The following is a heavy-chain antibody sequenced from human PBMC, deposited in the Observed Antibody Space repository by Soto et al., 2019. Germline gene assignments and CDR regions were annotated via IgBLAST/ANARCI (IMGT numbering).Heavy chain of an antibody. Sequence: EVQLVESGGGLIQPGGSLRLSCAVSGFTVSNNYMSWVRQAPGKGLEGVSVIYSGGYTAYGDSVKGRFTISRDNSKNTLYFQMNSRGPRPPALFYWGTPPGGGGYWGQGTLVTVSS. CDR2: IYSGGYT. CDR3: GTPPGGGGY. D-gene: IGHD3-10*01. V-gene: IGHV3-53*01. CDR1: GFTVSNNY. J-gene: IGHJ4*02.